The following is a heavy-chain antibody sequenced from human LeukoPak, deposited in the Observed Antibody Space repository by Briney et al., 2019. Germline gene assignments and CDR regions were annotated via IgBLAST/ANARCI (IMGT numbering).Heavy chain of an antibody. CDR1: GDSIRRGNYY. CDR3: ARDDFDNSGYRPFYF. D-gene: IGHD3-22*01. V-gene: IGHV4-61*02. CDR2: INPSGST. Sequence: TSETLSLTCSVSGDSIRRGNYYWSWIRQSAGKGLEWIGRINPSGSTNYNPSLRSRVIMSLDTSKNQFSLRLTSVTAADTAVYYCARDDFDNSGYRPFYFWGQGSLVTVSS. J-gene: IGHJ4*02.